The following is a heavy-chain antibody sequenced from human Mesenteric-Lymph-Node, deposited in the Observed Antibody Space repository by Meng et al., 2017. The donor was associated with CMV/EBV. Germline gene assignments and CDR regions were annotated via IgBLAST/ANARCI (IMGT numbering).Heavy chain of an antibody. V-gene: IGHV3-21*01. Sequence: GGSLRLSCAASGFAISSYAMHWVRQAPGKGLEWVSSISSYSSSIYYADSVKGRLTICRGNAETSLYLQGISLRTEDTATYYCVREGGRCGGDCLLTSYGLDVWGQGTLVTVSS. J-gene: IGHJ6*02. CDR2: ISSYSSSI. D-gene: IGHD2-21*01. CDR1: GFAISSYA. CDR3: VREGGRCGGDCLLTSYGLDV.